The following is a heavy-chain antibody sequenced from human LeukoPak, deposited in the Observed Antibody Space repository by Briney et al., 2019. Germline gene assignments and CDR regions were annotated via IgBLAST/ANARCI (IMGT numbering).Heavy chain of an antibody. CDR2: ISWNSGFI. Sequence: GRSLRLSCAASGFTFDDYAMHWVRQAPGKGLEWVSGISWNSGFIGYADSVKGRFTISRDNSKSTLSLQMNSLRAEDTAIYYCATYRQVLLPFESWGQGTLVTVSS. CDR1: GFTFDDYA. J-gene: IGHJ4*02. V-gene: IGHV3-9*01. D-gene: IGHD2-8*02. CDR3: ATYRQVLLPFES.